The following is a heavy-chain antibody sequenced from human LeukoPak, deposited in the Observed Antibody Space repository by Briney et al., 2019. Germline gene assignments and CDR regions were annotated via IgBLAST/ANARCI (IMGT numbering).Heavy chain of an antibody. D-gene: IGHD4-17*01. V-gene: IGHV4-39*07. J-gene: IGHJ3*02. CDR2: IYYSGST. Sequence: SETLSLTCTVSGGSISSSSYYWGWIRQPPGKGLEWIGSIYYSGSTYYNPSLKSRVTISVDTSKNQFSLKLSSMTAADTAVYYCARGPTVTNDAFGIWGQGTMVTVSS. CDR1: GGSISSSSYY. CDR3: ARGPTVTNDAFGI.